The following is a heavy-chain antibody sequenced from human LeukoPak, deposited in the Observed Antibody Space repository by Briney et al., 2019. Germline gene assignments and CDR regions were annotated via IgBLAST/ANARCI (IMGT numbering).Heavy chain of an antibody. V-gene: IGHV4-34*01. CDR3: ASPNLYCGGDCYSGEYFQH. Sequence: SETLSLTCAVYGGSFSGYYWSWIRQPPGKGLEWIGEINHSGSTNYNPSLKSRVTISVDTSKKQFSLKLSSVTAADTAVYYCASPNLYCGGDCYSGEYFQHWGQGTLVTVSS. CDR2: INHSGST. D-gene: IGHD2-21*02. CDR1: GGSFSGYY. J-gene: IGHJ1*01.